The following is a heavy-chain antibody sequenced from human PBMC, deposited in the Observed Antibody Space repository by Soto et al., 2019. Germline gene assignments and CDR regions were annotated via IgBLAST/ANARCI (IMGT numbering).Heavy chain of an antibody. Sequence: EVQLVESGGGLVQPGGSLRLSCAASGFTFSVYWMHCVRQAPGKGLVWVSRIDSDGSTTSYADSVKGRFTISSDNAKRTLYLQMNSLRAEDTAVYYCARPGYSNYGPGVDVWGQGTAVTVSS. J-gene: IGHJ6*02. CDR1: GFTFSVYW. CDR3: ARPGYSNYGPGVDV. CDR2: IDSDGSTT. V-gene: IGHV3-74*01. D-gene: IGHD4-4*01.